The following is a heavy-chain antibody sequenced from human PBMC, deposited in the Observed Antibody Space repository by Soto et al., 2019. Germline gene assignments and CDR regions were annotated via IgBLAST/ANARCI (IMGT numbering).Heavy chain of an antibody. J-gene: IGHJ5*02. CDR3: ARDQPGGGYSGYGPTQYNWFDP. CDR1: GFTFSSYW. Sequence: GGSLRLSCAASGFTFSSYWMSWVRQAPGKGLEWVANIKQDGSEKYYVDSVKGRFTISRDNAKNSLYLQMNSLRAEDTAVYYCARDQPGGGYSGYGPTQYNWFDPWGQGTLVTVSS. D-gene: IGHD5-12*01. CDR2: IKQDGSEK. V-gene: IGHV3-7*01.